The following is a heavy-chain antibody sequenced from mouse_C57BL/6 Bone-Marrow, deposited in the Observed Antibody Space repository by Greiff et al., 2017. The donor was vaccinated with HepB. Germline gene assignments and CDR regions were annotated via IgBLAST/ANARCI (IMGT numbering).Heavy chain of an antibody. CDR2: INPNNGGT. J-gene: IGHJ2*01. CDR3: ARRDWDAYYFDY. Sequence: EVKLMESGPELVKPGASVKIPCKASGYTFTDYNMDWVKQSRGKSLEWIGDINPNNGGTSYNQKFKGKATLTVDKSSSTAYMELRSLTSEDTAVYYCARRDWDAYYFDYWGQGTTLTVSS. V-gene: IGHV1-18*01. D-gene: IGHD4-1*01. CDR1: GYTFTDYN.